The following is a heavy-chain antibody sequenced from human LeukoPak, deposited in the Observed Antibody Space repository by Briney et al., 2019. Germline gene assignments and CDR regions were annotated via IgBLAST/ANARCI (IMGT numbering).Heavy chain of an antibody. CDR2: IKQDGSEK. CDR1: GFTFSSYW. V-gene: IGHV3-7*01. J-gene: IGHJ4*02. CDR3: AREQSMVRGVTGFDY. Sequence: GGSLRLSCAASGFTFSSYWMSWVRQAPGKGLEWVANIKQDGSEKYYVDSVKGRFTISRDNAKNSLYLQMSSLRAEDTAVYYCAREQSMVRGVTGFDYWGQGTLVTVSS. D-gene: IGHD3-10*01.